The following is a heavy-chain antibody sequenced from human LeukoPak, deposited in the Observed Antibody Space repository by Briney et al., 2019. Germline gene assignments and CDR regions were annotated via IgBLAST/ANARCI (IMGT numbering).Heavy chain of an antibody. CDR1: GFTFSRYA. Sequence: SGGSLRLSCAASGFTFSRYAMSWVRQAPGKGPEWVSAISGGGGTTYYADSVKGRFTISRDNSKDTVYVQMNSLRAEDTAIYYCASAEAGYYYYGMDVWGQGTTVTVSS. V-gene: IGHV3-23*01. CDR3: ASAEAGYYYYGMDV. J-gene: IGHJ6*02. CDR2: ISGGGGTT.